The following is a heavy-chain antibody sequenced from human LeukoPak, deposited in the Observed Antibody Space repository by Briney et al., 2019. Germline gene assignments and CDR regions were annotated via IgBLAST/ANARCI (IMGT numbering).Heavy chain of an antibody. CDR1: GGSISSSSYY. CDR2: IYYSGST. CDR3: ATSYGSGSYYNILPDY. J-gene: IGHJ4*02. Sequence: PSETLSLTCTVSGGSISSSSYYWGWIRQPPGKGLEWIGSIYYSGSTYYNPSLKSRVTISVDTSKNQSSLKLSSVTAADTAVYYCATSYGSGSYYNILPDYWGQGTLVTVSS. V-gene: IGHV4-39*01. D-gene: IGHD3-10*01.